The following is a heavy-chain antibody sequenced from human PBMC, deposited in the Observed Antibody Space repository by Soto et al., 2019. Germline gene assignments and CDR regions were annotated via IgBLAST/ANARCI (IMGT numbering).Heavy chain of an antibody. CDR1: GFTVSSNY. J-gene: IGHJ6*02. D-gene: IGHD3-10*01. CDR3: AREMYGSGPDYGMDV. Sequence: GGSLRLSCAASGFTVSSNYMSWVRQAPGEGLEWVSVIYSGGSTYYADSVKGRFTISRDNSKNTLYLQMNSLRAEDTAVYYCAREMYGSGPDYGMDVWGQGTTVTVSS. CDR2: IYSGGST. V-gene: IGHV3-53*01.